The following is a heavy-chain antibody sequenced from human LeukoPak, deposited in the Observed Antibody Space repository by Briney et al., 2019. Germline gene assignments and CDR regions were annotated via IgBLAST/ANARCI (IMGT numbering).Heavy chain of an antibody. CDR2: VRYDGSNT. Sequence: GGSLRLSCATSGFTFSNYDMHWVRQAPGKGLEWVAAVRYDGSNTYYVDSVKGRFTISRDNAKNTLYLQMNSLRAEDTAVYYCARRDYYGSGSPDFWGQGTLVTVSS. CDR1: GFTFSNYD. J-gene: IGHJ4*02. CDR3: ARRDYYGSGSPDF. D-gene: IGHD3-10*01. V-gene: IGHV3-33*01.